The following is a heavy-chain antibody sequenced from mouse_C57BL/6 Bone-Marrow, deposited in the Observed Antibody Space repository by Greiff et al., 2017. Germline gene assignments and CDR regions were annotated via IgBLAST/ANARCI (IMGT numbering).Heavy chain of an antibody. J-gene: IGHJ2*01. D-gene: IGHD1-1*01. V-gene: IGHV5-6*01. CDR2: ISSGGSYT. CDR3: ARHRGYYHGLDY. CDR1: GFTFSSYG. Sequence: EVQLVESGGDLVKPGGSLKLSCAASGFTFSSYGMSWVRQTPDKRLEWVATISSGGSYTYYPDSVKGRFTISRDNAKNTLYLQMSSLKSEDTAMYYCARHRGYYHGLDYWGQGTTLTVAS.